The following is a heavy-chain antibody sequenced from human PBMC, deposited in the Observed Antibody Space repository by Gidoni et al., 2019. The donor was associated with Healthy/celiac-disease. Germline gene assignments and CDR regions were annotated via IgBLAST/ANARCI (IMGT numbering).Heavy chain of an antibody. CDR1: GGSFSGYY. CDR2: INHSGST. D-gene: IGHD4-17*01. CDR3: ARDLTTVTTGAFDI. J-gene: IGHJ3*02. V-gene: IGHV4-34*01. Sequence: QVQLQQWGAGLLKPSETLSLTCAVYGGSFSGYYWSWIRQPPGKGLEWIGEINHSGSTNYNPSLKSRVTISVDTSKNQFSLKLSSVTAADTAVYYCARDLTTVTTGAFDIWGQGTMVTVSS.